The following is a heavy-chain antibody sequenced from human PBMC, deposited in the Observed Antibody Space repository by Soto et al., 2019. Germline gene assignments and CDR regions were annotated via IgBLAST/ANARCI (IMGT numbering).Heavy chain of an antibody. D-gene: IGHD3-22*01. V-gene: IGHV3-23*01. J-gene: IGHJ4*02. CDR3: AKDLGGYYYDSSGSGSPV. CDR1: GFTFSSYA. CDR2: MSGSGGST. Sequence: TGGSLKNSCVASGFTFSSYAISWVRQAPGKGVEWVSAMSGSGGSTYYADSVKGRFTISRDNSKNTLYLQMNSLRAEDTPVYYCAKDLGGYYYDSSGSGSPVWGQGTLVTVSS.